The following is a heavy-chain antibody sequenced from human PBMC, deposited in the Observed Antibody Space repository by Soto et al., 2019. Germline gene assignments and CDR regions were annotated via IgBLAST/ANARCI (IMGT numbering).Heavy chain of an antibody. CDR3: ARINWYSSSWYYFDY. Sequence: PSETLSLTCTVSGGSVISGSYYCVWIRQPPGKGLEWIGCIYYSGSTNYNPSLKSRVTISVDTSKNQFSLKLSSVTAADTAVYYCARINWYSSSWYYFDYWGQGTLVTVSS. CDR1: GGSVISGSYY. J-gene: IGHJ4*02. CDR2: IYYSGST. D-gene: IGHD6-13*01. V-gene: IGHV4-61*01.